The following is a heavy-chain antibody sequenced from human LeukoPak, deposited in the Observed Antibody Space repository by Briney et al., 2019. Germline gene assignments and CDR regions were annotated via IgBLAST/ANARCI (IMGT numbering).Heavy chain of an antibody. Sequence: GGSLRLSCAASGFTFSNYWMHWVRQVPGKGLECVSRINGDGSSTNYADSVKGRFTISRDNAKNTLYLQMNSLRAEDTAVYYCARRVAVGGYFDYWGQGTRVTVSS. J-gene: IGHJ4*02. D-gene: IGHD6-19*01. CDR2: INGDGSST. V-gene: IGHV3-74*01. CDR1: GFTFSNYW. CDR3: ARRVAVGGYFDY.